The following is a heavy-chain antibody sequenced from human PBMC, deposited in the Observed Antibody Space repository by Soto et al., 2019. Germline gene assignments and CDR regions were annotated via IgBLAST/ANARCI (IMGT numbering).Heavy chain of an antibody. CDR2: INPNSVGT. V-gene: IGHV1-2*02. J-gene: IGHJ3*02. CDR1: GYTFTGHY. Sequence: QVQLVQSGAEVKKPGASVKVSCKASGYTFTGHYMHWVRQAPGQGLEWMGWINPNSVGTNYAQKCQGRVTMTRDTSISTAYMELSSLRSDDTAVSYCAREPMVRAAHGFDIWGQGTMVTVSS. CDR3: AREPMVRAAHGFDI. D-gene: IGHD3-10*01.